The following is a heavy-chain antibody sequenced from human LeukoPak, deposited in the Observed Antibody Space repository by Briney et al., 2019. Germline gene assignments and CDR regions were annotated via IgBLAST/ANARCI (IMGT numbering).Heavy chain of an antibody. J-gene: IGHJ5*02. CDR2: IYYSGST. CDR1: GGSISSSSYY. D-gene: IGHD3-10*01. CDR3: AKTFGELFWWFDP. Sequence: SETLSLTCTVSGGSISSSSYYWGWIRQPPGKGLEWIGSIYYSGSTYYNPSLKSRVTISVDTSKNQFSLKLSSVTAADTAVYYCAKTFGELFWWFDPWGQGTLVTVSS. V-gene: IGHV4-39*07.